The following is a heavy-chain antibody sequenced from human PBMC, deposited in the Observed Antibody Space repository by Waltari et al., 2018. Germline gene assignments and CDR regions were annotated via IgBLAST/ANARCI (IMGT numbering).Heavy chain of an antibody. D-gene: IGHD5-12*01. Sequence: QLQLQESGPGLVKPSETLSLTCTVSGGSISSSSYSWAWISQPPGTGREWIGSIYYSGSTYYNPSLKSRVTISVDTSKNQFSLKLSSVTAADTAVYYCARRASDDVEEMATILSVPHWRGWFDPWGQGTLVTVSS. CDR3: ARRASDDVEEMATILSVPHWRGWFDP. CDR2: IYYSGST. J-gene: IGHJ5*02. V-gene: IGHV4-39*01. CDR1: GGSISSSSYS.